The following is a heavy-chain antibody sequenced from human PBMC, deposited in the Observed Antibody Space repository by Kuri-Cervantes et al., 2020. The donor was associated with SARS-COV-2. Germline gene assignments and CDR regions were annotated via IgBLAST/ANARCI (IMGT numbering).Heavy chain of an antibody. V-gene: IGHV1-18*01. J-gene: IGHJ3*02. CDR3: ARVGGDFWSGYYQHDAFDI. Sequence: ASVKVSCKASGYTFTSYGINWVRQAPGQGLEWMGWISVYNGNTNYAQKLQGRVIMTTDTSTSTAYMELRSLRSEDTAVYYCARVGGDFWSGYYQHDAFDIWGQGTMVTVSS. CDR2: ISVYNGNT. D-gene: IGHD3-3*01. CDR1: GYTFTSYG.